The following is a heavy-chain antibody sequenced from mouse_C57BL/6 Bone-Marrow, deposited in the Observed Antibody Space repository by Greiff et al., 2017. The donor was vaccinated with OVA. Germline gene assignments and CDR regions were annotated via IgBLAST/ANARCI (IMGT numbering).Heavy chain of an antibody. Sequence: EVKLMESGGGLVKPGGSLKLSCAASGFTFSSYPMSWVRQTPEKRLAWVATISGGGGNTYYPDSVKGRFTISRDNAKNTLYLQMSSLRSEDTALYYCARPPHGSSAWFAYWGQGTLVTVSA. J-gene: IGHJ3*01. V-gene: IGHV5-9*01. CDR3: ARPPHGSSAWFAY. D-gene: IGHD1-1*01. CDR2: ISGGGGNT. CDR1: GFTFSSYP.